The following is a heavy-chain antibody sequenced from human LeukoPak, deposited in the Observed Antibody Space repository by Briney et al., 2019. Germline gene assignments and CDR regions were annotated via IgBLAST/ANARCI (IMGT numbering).Heavy chain of an antibody. CDR2: ISYDGSNK. J-gene: IGHJ1*01. V-gene: IGHV3-30*03. D-gene: IGHD2-21*02. Sequence: GRSLRLSCAASGFTFNSFAMYWVHQAPGKGLEWVALISYDGSNKYYPDSVKGRFTISRDNSENTLYLQMDSLRVEDTAVYYCTSWGDTTAEYFQRWGQGTLVTVSS. CDR1: GFTFNSFA. CDR3: TSWGDTTAEYFQR.